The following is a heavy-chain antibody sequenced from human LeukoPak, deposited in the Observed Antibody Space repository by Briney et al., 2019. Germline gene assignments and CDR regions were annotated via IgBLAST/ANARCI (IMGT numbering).Heavy chain of an antibody. D-gene: IGHD5-24*01. CDR2: IYYSGTT. CDR1: GGSISSYY. J-gene: IGHJ4*02. CDR3: ASWHEMATIWATFDY. Sequence: PSETLSLTCTVSGGSISSYYWSWIRQPPGKGLEWIGTIYYSGTTYYNPSLKSRVTISGDTSKNQFSLELSSVTAADTAVYYCASWHEMATIWATFDYWGQGTLVTVSS. V-gene: IGHV4-59*08.